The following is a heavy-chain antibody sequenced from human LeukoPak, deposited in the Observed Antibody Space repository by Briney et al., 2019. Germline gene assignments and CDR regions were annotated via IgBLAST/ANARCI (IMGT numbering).Heavy chain of an antibody. CDR1: GFTFSSYS. CDR2: ISGSGGST. CDR3: AKDPYYGSSPSDY. V-gene: IGHV3-23*01. D-gene: IGHD3-10*01. Sequence: GESLRLSCAASGFTFSSYSMNWVRQAPGKGLEWVSAISGSGGSTYYADSVKGRFTISRDNSKNTLYLQMNSLRAEDTAVYYCAKDPYYGSSPSDYWGQGTLVTVSS. J-gene: IGHJ4*02.